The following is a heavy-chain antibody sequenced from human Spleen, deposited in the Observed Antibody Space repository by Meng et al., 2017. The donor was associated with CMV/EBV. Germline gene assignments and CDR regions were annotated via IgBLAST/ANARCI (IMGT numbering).Heavy chain of an antibody. Sequence: QVQLQPWGAGLLKPSETLSLPCAVYGGSFGGYYWSWIRQPSGKGLEWIGEINHSGSTNYNLSLKSRVTISVDTSKNQFSLKLSSVTAADTALYYCALSRIAVAGKGMFDYWGQGTLVTVSS. V-gene: IGHV4-34*01. CDR2: INHSGST. CDR3: ALSRIAVAGKGMFDY. CDR1: GGSFGGYY. J-gene: IGHJ4*02. D-gene: IGHD6-19*01.